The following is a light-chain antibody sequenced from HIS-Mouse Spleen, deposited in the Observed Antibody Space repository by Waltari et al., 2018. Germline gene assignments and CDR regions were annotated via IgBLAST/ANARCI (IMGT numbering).Light chain of an antibody. Sequence: QSVLTQPPSVSAAPGQEVTISCSGSSLNTRNNSVSWYQQLPGTAPQLLIYDNNKRPSGIPDRFSGSKSGTSATLGITGLQTGDEADYYCGTWDSSLSAGVFGGGTKLTVL. CDR2: DNN. CDR3: GTWDSSLSAGV. CDR1: SLNTRNNS. J-gene: IGLJ2*01. V-gene: IGLV1-51*01.